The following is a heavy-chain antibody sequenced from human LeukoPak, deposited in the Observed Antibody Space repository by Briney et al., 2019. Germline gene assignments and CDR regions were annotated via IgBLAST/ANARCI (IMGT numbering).Heavy chain of an antibody. D-gene: IGHD3-10*01. Sequence: GGSLRLSCAASGFAFSDAWMSWVRQTPGKGLEWVGRIQSKTDGGSTDYAAAVKGRFTVSGNDSKSTLYLQMNSLKTDDTAVYYCATERSEYFYDSGYDAFDIWGQGTVVTVSS. CDR3: ATERSEYFYDSGYDAFDI. CDR2: IQSKTDGGST. V-gene: IGHV3-15*01. J-gene: IGHJ3*02. CDR1: GFAFSDAW.